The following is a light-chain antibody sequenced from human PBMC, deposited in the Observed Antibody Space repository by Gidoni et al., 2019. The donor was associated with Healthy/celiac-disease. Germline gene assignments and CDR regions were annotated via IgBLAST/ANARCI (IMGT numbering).Light chain of an antibody. Sequence: EIVMTQSPATLSVSPGERATLSCRASQNVSSNLAGYQQKPGQAPRLLIYGASTRSTGIPARFSGSGSGTEFSLTISSLQSEDFAVYYCQQYNNWPGTFGQGTKVEIK. CDR1: QNVSSN. V-gene: IGKV3-15*01. CDR2: GAS. J-gene: IGKJ1*01. CDR3: QQYNNWPGT.